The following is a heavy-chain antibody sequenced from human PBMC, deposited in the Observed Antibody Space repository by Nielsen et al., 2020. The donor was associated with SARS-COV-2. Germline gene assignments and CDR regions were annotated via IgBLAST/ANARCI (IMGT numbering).Heavy chain of an antibody. CDR3: AREASGYDHYKYGMDV. D-gene: IGHD5-12*01. CDR1: GASISSGGYF. J-gene: IGHJ6*02. CDR2: IYFTGRT. V-gene: IGHV4-31*03. Sequence: SEILSLTCTVSGASISSGGYFWSWIRQHPGKGLEWIGYIYFTGRTSYNPSLKSRVAMLVDTSKNQFSLDLKSVTAADTAVYYCAREASGYDHYKYGMDVWGLGATVTVSS.